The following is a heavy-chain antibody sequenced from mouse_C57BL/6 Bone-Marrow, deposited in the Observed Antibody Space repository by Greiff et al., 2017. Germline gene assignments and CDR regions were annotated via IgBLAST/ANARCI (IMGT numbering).Heavy chain of an antibody. CDR3: VRREMDY. CDR2: IRSKSNNYAT. V-gene: IGHV10-1*01. J-gene: IGHJ4*01. Sequence: EAGGGLVQPKGSLKLSCAAPGFSFNTYAMNWVRQAPGKGLEWVARIRSKSNNYATYYADSVKDRFTISRDDSESMLYLQMNNLKTEDTAMCYCVRREMDYWGQGPSVPVSS. CDR1: GFSFNTYA.